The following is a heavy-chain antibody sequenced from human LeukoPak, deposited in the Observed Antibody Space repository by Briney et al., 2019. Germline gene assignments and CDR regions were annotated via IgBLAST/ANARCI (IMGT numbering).Heavy chain of an antibody. Sequence: SETLSLTCTVSGGSISGYYWSWIWQPPGKGLEWIGYISYSGSTNYNPSLKSRVSISVDTSKNQFSLNLNSVTAADTAVFYCARHGSGWSFDYWGQGTLVTVSS. D-gene: IGHD6-19*01. V-gene: IGHV4-59*08. CDR3: ARHGSGWSFDY. CDR2: ISYSGST. CDR1: GGSISGYY. J-gene: IGHJ4*02.